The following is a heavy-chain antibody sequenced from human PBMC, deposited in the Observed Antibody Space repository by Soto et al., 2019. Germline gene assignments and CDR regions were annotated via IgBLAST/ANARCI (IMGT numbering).Heavy chain of an antibody. Sequence: GESLKISCQGSGYSFTNYWIHWVRQMPGKGLQWMGRIDPFASDTNYNPSFQGHVTISVDKSVSTAYLQWSSLKASDTAMYYCAKLGSSTWPDDFWGQGTLVTVSS. V-gene: IGHV5-10-1*01. D-gene: IGHD6-13*01. CDR1: GYSFTNYW. CDR3: AKLGSSTWPDDF. CDR2: IDPFASDT. J-gene: IGHJ4*02.